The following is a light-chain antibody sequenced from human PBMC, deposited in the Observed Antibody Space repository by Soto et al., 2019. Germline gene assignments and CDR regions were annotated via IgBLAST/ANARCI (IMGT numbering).Light chain of an antibody. J-gene: IGKJ3*01. V-gene: IGKV1-9*01. CDR1: QGISNY. CDR2: AAS. Sequence: DIQLTQSPSFLSASVGDRVTITCRASQGISNYLAWYQQKPGRAPKLLIYAASTLQTGVPSRFSGRGSRTEFTLTISSLQPEDFATYYCQQLNRYPFTFGPGTKVDIK. CDR3: QQLNRYPFT.